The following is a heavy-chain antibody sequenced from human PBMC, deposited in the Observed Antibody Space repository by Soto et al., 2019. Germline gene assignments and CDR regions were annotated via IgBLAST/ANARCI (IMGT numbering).Heavy chain of an antibody. Sequence: GGSLRLSCAASGFTFSSYSMNWVRQAPGKGLEWVSSISRSAGNTYYADSVKGRFTISRDNAKNSMYLQMNSLRAEDTAVYYCARDQVPGLDAFDIWGQGTMVTVS. CDR1: GFTFSSYS. J-gene: IGHJ3*02. CDR2: ISRSAGNT. CDR3: ARDQVPGLDAFDI. V-gene: IGHV3-21*01.